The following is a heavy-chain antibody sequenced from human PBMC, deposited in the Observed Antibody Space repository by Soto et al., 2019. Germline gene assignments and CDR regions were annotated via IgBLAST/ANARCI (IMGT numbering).Heavy chain of an antibody. V-gene: IGHV3-21*06. J-gene: IGHJ6*03. D-gene: IGHD3-10*01. CDR2: ISSTSTYI. CDR3: ARGKSGGDMDV. Sequence: GGSLRLSCAASGFTFSAYSMKWVRQAPGKGLEWVSYISSTSTYIYYADSVKGRFTISRGNDKNSLYLQMNSLRGEDTAVYYCARGKSGGDMDVWGKGTTVTVS. CDR1: GFTFSAYS.